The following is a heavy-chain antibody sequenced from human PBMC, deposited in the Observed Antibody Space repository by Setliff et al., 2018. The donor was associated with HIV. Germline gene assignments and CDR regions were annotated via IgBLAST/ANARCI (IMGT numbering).Heavy chain of an antibody. D-gene: IGHD3-16*02. J-gene: IGHJ4*02. V-gene: IGHV4-39*01. CDR2: IYYSGST. CDR3: ASRYYDYVWGSYRYGYFDY. CDR1: GGSISSSSYY. Sequence: PSETLSLTCNVSGGSISSSSYYWGWIRQPPGKGLEWIGSIYYSGSTYYNPSLKSRVTISVDTSKNQFSLKLSSVTAADTAVYYCASRYYDYVWGSYRYGYFDYWGQGTLVTVSS.